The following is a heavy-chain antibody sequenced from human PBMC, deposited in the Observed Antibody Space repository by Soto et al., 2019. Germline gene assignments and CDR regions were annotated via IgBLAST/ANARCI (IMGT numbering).Heavy chain of an antibody. CDR3: AIYRATVTTDVAFDI. CDR2: ISAYNGNT. J-gene: IGHJ3*02. Sequence: ASVKVSCKASGYTFTSYGISWVRQAPGQGLEWMGWISAYNGNTNYAQKLQGRVTMTTDTSTSTAYMELRSLRSDDTAVYYCAIYRATVTTDVAFDIWGQGTMVPVS. D-gene: IGHD4-17*01. V-gene: IGHV1-18*01. CDR1: GYTFTSYG.